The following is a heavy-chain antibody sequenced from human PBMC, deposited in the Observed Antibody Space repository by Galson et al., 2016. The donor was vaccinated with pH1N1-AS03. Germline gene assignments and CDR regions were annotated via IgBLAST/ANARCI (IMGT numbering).Heavy chain of an antibody. V-gene: IGHV4-38-2*01. Sequence: ETLSLTCAVSGYSISSGFHWAWVRQPPSKGLEWIGTISHSGNTYYNPSLKSRVTMSVDTSKNLFSLKLSSVTAADAAVYYCARFSGSYQFDYWGQGTLVTVSS. CDR3: ARFSGSYQFDY. CDR1: GYSISSGFH. J-gene: IGHJ4*02. CDR2: ISHSGNT. D-gene: IGHD1-26*01.